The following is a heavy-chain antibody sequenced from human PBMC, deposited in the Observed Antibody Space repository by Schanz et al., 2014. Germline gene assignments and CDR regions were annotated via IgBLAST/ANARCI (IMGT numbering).Heavy chain of an antibody. J-gene: IGHJ4*02. CDR3: ARDGDFDY. CDR1: GLIFSTYT. V-gene: IGHV3-21*01. CDR2: ISSSSSYI. Sequence: VQLVESGGGLVRPGGSLRLSCTTSGLIFSTYTLNWVRQAPGKGLEWISSISSSSSYISYADSVKGRFTISRDNAKNSLYQQMNSLRAEDTAVYYCARDGDFDYWGQGTLVTVSS.